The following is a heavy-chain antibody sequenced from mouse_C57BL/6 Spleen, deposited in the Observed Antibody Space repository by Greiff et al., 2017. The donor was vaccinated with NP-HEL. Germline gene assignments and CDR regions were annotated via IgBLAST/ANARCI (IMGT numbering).Heavy chain of an antibody. Sequence: VQLQQSGPELVKPGASVKISCKASGYAFSSSWMNWVKQRPGKGLEWLGRIYPGDGDTNYNGKFKGKATLTADKSSSTAYMQLSSPTSEDSAVYFCARSGSIYDGYYLDYWGQGTTLTVSS. V-gene: IGHV1-82*01. CDR2: IYPGDGDT. J-gene: IGHJ2*01. D-gene: IGHD2-3*01. CDR1: GYAFSSSW. CDR3: ARSGSIYDGYYLDY.